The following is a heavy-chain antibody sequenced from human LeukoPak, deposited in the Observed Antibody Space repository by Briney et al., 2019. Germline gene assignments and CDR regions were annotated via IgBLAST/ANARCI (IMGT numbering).Heavy chain of an antibody. CDR3: ARAPMVRGAPCHFDY. CDR2: IYPGDSDT. V-gene: IGHV5-51*07. CDR1: GYSFTSYW. Sequence: GESLKISCKGSGYSFTSYWIGWVHQMPGKGLEWMGIIYPGDSDTRYSPSFQGQVTISADKSISTAYLQWSSLKASDTAMYYCARAPMVRGAPCHFDYWGQGTLVTVSS. D-gene: IGHD3-10*01. J-gene: IGHJ4*02.